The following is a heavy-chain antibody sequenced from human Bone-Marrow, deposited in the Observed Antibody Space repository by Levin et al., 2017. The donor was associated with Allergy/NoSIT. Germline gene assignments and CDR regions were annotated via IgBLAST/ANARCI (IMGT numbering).Heavy chain of an antibody. CDR1: GFTFSSYW. D-gene: IGHD5-18*01. CDR2: IKQDGSEK. J-gene: IGHJ4*02. V-gene: IGHV3-7*01. CDR3: ARVEIQLWLTSSAYFDY. Sequence: GESLKISCAASGFTFSSYWMSWVRQAPGKGLEWVANIKQDGSEKYYVDSVKGRFTISRDNAKNSLYLQMNSLRAEDTAVYYCARVEIQLWLTSSAYFDYWGQGTLVTVSS.